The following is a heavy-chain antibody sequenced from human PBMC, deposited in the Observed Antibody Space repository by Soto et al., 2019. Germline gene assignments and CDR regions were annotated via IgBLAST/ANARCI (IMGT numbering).Heavy chain of an antibody. CDR1: GFTISSYG. D-gene: IGHD6-6*01. CDR2: ISYDGSNK. V-gene: IGHV3-30*18. Sequence: GGSQSVSRAAAGFTISSYGRRWIRPTPGKGLEWVGVISYDGSNKYYADSVKGRFTISRDNSKTTLYLQMNSLRPEDRAVYYCAKDDIAARRSWFDPWGRGTLVTV. J-gene: IGHJ5*02. CDR3: AKDDIAARRSWFDP.